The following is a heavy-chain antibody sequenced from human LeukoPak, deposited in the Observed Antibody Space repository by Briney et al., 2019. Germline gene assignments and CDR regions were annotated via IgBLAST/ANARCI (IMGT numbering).Heavy chain of an antibody. CDR3: ARRRNWNGTSYYYYYMDV. J-gene: IGHJ6*03. CDR2: INHSGST. Sequence: PSETLSLTCAVYGGSFSGYYWSWIRQPPGKGLEWIGEINHSGSTNYNPSLKSRVTISVDTSKNQFSLKLSSVTAADTAVYYCARRRNWNGTSYYYYYMDVWGKGTTVTISS. D-gene: IGHD1-1*01. V-gene: IGHV4-34*01. CDR1: GGSFSGYY.